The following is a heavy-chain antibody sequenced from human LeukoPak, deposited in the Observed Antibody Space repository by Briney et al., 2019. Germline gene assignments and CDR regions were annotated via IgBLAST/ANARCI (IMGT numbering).Heavy chain of an antibody. Sequence: QPGGSLRLSCAASGLTGSHNYVSWVRQAPGKGLEGVSAIHTSGDTCYADSVKGRFTISRDTSKNTLYLQINSLRVEDTAVYYCIVFGDSNHWGQGTLVTVSS. CDR3: IVFGDSNH. D-gene: IGHD4-17*01. CDR1: GLTGSHNY. J-gene: IGHJ5*02. V-gene: IGHV3-53*01. CDR2: IHTSGDT.